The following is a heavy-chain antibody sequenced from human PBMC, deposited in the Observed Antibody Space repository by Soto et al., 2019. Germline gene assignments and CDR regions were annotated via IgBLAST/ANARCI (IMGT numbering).Heavy chain of an antibody. Sequence: PGGSLRLSCAASGFTLSSSEMNWVRQAPGKGLEWVSYVGSSGNTKYYADSVKGRFTISRDNAKNSLYLQMNSLRAEDTAVYYCARGLDYYFKPGVFDIWGQGTMVTVSS. V-gene: IGHV3-48*03. CDR2: VGSSGNTK. CDR1: GFTLSSSE. CDR3: ARGLDYYFKPGVFDI. J-gene: IGHJ3*02. D-gene: IGHD1-26*01.